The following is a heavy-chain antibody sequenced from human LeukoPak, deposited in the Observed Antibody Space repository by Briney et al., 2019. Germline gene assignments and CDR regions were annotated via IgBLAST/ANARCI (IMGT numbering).Heavy chain of an antibody. D-gene: IGHD2-8*01. CDR1: GGSISSSSYY. J-gene: IGHJ4*02. V-gene: IGHV4-39*07. CDR2: IYYSGST. CDR3: ARRRYCTNGVCYVYFYFDY. Sequence: SETLSLTCTVSGGSISSSSYYWGWIRQPPGKGLEWIGSIYYSGSTYYNPSLKSRVTISVDTSKNQFSLKLSSVTAADTALYYCARRRYCTNGVCYVYFYFDYWGQGTLVTVSS.